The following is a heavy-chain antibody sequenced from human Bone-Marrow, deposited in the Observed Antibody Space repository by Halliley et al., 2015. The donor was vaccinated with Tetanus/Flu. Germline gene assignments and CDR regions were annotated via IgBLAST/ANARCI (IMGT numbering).Heavy chain of an antibody. V-gene: IGHV4-31*03. Sequence: TLSLTCTVSGGSISSGDSYWSWIRQHPGKGLEWIGFIHYTGSTSFNPSLTSRVTTSVDTSKNQFSLKLSSVTAADTAVYYCARGRAAAGFFASGGQGTVFTVPS. J-gene: IGHJ4*02. CDR1: GGSISSGDSY. CDR2: IHYTGST. D-gene: IGHD6-13*01. CDR3: ARGRAAAGFFAS.